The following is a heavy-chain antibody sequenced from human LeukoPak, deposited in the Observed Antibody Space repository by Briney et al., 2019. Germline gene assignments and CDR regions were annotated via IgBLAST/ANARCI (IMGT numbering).Heavy chain of an antibody. CDR3: ARDRAAADLDY. J-gene: IGHJ4*02. V-gene: IGHV3-33*01. D-gene: IGHD6-13*01. CDR1: GFTFSSYG. Sequence: GGSLRLSCAASGFTFSSYGMHWVRQAPGKGLEWVAVIWYDGSNKFYADSVKGRFTISRDNSKNTLYLQMNSLRAEDTAVYYCARDRAAADLDYWGQGPLVSVSS. CDR2: IWYDGSNK.